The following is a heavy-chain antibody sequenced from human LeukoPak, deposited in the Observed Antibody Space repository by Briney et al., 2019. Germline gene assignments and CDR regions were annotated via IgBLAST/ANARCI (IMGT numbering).Heavy chain of an antibody. D-gene: IGHD2-15*01. CDR3: ARGGAGEGYCSSSSCYGHDY. CDR2: INPNSGGT. Sequence: ASVKVSCKASGYTFTGYYMHWVRQAPGQGLEWMGWINPNSGGTNYAQKFQGRVTMTRDTSISAAYMELSRLRSDDTAVYYCARGGAGEGYCSSSSCYGHDYWGQGTLVAVSS. V-gene: IGHV1-2*02. CDR1: GYTFTGYY. J-gene: IGHJ4*02.